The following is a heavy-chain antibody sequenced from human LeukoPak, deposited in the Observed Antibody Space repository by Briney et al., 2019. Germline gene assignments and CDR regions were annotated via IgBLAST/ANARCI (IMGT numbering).Heavy chain of an antibody. CDR3: ARGGSLLHQTDY. J-gene: IGHJ4*02. V-gene: IGHV3-30*03. CDR1: GFTFSSYG. CDR2: ISYDGSNK. D-gene: IGHD6-25*01. Sequence: PGGSLRLSCAASGFTFSSYGMHWVRQAPGKGLEWVAVISYDGSNKYYADSVKGRFTISRDNSKNTLYLQMNSLRAEDTAVYYCARGGSLLHQTDYWGQGTLVTVSS.